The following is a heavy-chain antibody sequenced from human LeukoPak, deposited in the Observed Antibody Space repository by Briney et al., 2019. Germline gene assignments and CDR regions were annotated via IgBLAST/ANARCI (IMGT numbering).Heavy chain of an antibody. J-gene: IGHJ3*02. Sequence: GGSLRLSCAASGFTFSSYAMSWVRQAPGKGLEWVSTIGGGGRSTYYADSVKGRFTITRDNSKNTLYLQMNSLRAEDTAVYYCAKDSWGYKEGSDAFDIWGQGTMVTVSS. D-gene: IGHD3-10*01. CDR1: GFTFSSYA. CDR2: IGGGGRST. V-gene: IGHV3-23*01. CDR3: AKDSWGYKEGSDAFDI.